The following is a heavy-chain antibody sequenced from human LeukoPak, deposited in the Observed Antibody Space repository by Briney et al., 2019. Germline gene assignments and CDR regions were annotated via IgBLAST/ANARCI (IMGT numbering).Heavy chain of an antibody. CDR1: GGSISSYY. CDR3: ARGEGSTMVRGVIYYYYGMDV. CDR2: IYYSGST. V-gene: IGHV4-59*12. J-gene: IGHJ6*02. Sequence: SETLSLTCTVSGGSISSYYWSWIRQPPGKGLEWIGYIYYSGSTYYNPSLKSRVTISVDTSKNQFSLKLSSVTAADTAVYCCARGEGSTMVRGVIYYYYGMDVWGQGTTVTVSS. D-gene: IGHD3-10*01.